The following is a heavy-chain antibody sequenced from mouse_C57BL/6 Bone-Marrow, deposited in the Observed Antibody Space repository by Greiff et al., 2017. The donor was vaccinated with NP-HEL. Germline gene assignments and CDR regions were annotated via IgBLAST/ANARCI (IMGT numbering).Heavy chain of an antibody. CDR2: IYPGSGST. CDR1: GYTFTSYW. V-gene: IGHV1-55*01. CDR3: ARSLITTAWYFDV. Sequence: QVQLQQPGAELVKPGASVKMSCKASGYTFTSYWITWVKQRPGQGLEWIGDIYPGSGSTNYNEKFKRKATLTVDTSSSTAYMQLSSLTSEDSAVYYCARSLITTAWYFDVWGTGTTVTVSS. J-gene: IGHJ1*03. D-gene: IGHD1-1*01.